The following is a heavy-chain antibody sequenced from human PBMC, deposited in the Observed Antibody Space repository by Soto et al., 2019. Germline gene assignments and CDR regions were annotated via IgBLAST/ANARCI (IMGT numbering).Heavy chain of an antibody. J-gene: IGHJ6*02. CDR3: AKQTGSGRHYYYGMDA. Sequence: GGSLRLSCAASGFTFDDYTMHWVRQAPRKGLEWVSLISWDGGSTYYADSVKGRFTISRDNSKNSLYLQMNSLRTEDTALYYCAKQTGSGRHYYYGMDAWGQGTTVTVSS. V-gene: IGHV3-43*01. CDR1: GFTFDDYT. D-gene: IGHD2-15*01. CDR2: ISWDGGST.